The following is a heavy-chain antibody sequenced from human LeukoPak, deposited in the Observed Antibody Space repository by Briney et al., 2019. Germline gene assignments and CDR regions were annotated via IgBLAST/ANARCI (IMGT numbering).Heavy chain of an antibody. J-gene: IGHJ4*02. Sequence: GGSLRLSCAASGFTFSSYAMSWVRQAPGKGLEWVSAISDGGGNTYYADSVKGRFTISRDNSKNTLYLQMNSLRAEDTAVYYCAKDVGDCSGGSCHAPSDYWGQGTLVTVSS. V-gene: IGHV3-23*01. CDR1: GFTFSSYA. CDR2: ISDGGGNT. CDR3: AKDVGDCSGGSCHAPSDY. D-gene: IGHD2-15*01.